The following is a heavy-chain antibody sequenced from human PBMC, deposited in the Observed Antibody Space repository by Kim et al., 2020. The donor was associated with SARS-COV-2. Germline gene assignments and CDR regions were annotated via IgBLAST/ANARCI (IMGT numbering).Heavy chain of an antibody. CDR1: GGTFSSYA. CDR2: IIPIFGTA. CDR3: ARDRGYCSSTSCPFDY. D-gene: IGHD2-2*01. Sequence: SVKVSCKASGGTFSSYAISWVRQAPGQGLEWMGGIIPIFGTANYAQKFQGRVTITADESTSTAYMELSSLRSEDTAVYYCARDRGYCSSTSCPFDYWGQGTLVTVSS. J-gene: IGHJ4*02. V-gene: IGHV1-69*13.